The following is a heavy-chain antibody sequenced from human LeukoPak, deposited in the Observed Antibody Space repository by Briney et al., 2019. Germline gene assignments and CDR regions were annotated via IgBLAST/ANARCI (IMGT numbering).Heavy chain of an antibody. CDR3: AKVPEPYCSGGSCLYFDY. CDR1: GIIVSNNY. D-gene: IGHD2-15*01. CDR2: ISGSGGST. V-gene: IGHV3-23*01. Sequence: GGSLRLSCAASGIIVSNNYMSWVRQAPGKGLEWVSAISGSGGSTYYADSVKGRFTISRDNSKNTLYLQMNSLRAEDTAVYYCAKVPEPYCSGGSCLYFDYWGQGTLVTVSS. J-gene: IGHJ4*02.